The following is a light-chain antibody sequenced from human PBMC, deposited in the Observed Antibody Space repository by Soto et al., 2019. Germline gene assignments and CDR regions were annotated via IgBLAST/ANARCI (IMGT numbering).Light chain of an antibody. J-gene: IGKJ1*01. CDR3: QQSYSTPPWT. CDR2: AAS. Sequence: DIQMTQSPSSLSASVGDRVTLTCRASQSISSYLNWYQQKPGKAPKLLIYAASSLQSGVPSRFSGSGSGTDFTLTISNLQPEDFASYYCQQSYSTPPWTFGQGTKVEIK. CDR1: QSISSY. V-gene: IGKV1-39*01.